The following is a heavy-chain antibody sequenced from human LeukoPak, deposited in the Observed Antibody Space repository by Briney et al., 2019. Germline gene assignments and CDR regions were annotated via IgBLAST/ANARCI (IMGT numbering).Heavy chain of an antibody. CDR1: GFTFDDYA. CDR2: ISWNSDNI. CDR3: AKDLSPHYYASSGRFAY. V-gene: IGHV3-9*01. Sequence: SLRLSCAASGFTFDDYAMHCVRQAPGKVLEWVSGISWNSDNIGYADSVKGPFTISRDHAKNSLYLQMNSLRAEDKALYYCAKDLSPHYYASSGRFAYWGQGTLVTVSS. D-gene: IGHD3-22*01. J-gene: IGHJ4*02.